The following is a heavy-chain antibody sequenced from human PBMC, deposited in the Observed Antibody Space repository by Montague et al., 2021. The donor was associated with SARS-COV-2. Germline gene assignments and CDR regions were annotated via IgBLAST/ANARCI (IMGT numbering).Heavy chain of an antibody. D-gene: IGHD3-9*01. Sequence: CAISGDSVSSKSVAWNWIRQSPSRGLEWLGRTYYRSKWDSDYAESVKXXLVITPDTSKNQVSLQLNSVIPEDTAVYFCASSGITLTGLDAFDIWGQGTTVTVSS. CDR2: TYYRSKWDS. CDR3: ASSGITLTGLDAFDI. CDR1: GDSVSSKSVA. V-gene: IGHV6-1*01. J-gene: IGHJ3*02.